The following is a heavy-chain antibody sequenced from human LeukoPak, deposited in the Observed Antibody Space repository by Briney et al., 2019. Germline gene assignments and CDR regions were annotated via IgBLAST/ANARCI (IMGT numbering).Heavy chain of an antibody. CDR2: IIPIFGTA. D-gene: IGHD2-2*02. J-gene: IGHJ6*03. V-gene: IGHV1-69*05. CDR1: GGTFSSYA. CDR3: ATGYCSSTSCYTYYYYYYMDV. Sequence: ASVKVSCKASGGTFSSYAISWVRQAPGQGLEWMGGIIPIFGTANYAQKFQGRVTITTDESTSTAYMELSSLRSEDTAVYYCATGYCSSTSCYTYYYYYYMDVWGKGTTVTASS.